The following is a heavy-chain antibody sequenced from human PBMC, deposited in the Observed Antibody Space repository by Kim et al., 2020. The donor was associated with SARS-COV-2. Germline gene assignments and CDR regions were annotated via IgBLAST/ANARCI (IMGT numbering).Heavy chain of an antibody. CDR2: IVVGSGNT. V-gene: IGHV1-58*02. Sequence: SVKVSCKASGFTFTSSAMQWVRQARGQRLEWIGWIVVGSGNTNYAQKFQERVTITRDMSTSTAYMELSSLRSEDTAVYYCAADSRRNYYLWSGQQGLYYYYSLDVWGKGTTVTVSS. CDR3: AADSRRNYYLWSGQQGLYYYYSLDV. D-gene: IGHD3-3*01. CDR1: GFTFTSSA. J-gene: IGHJ6*03.